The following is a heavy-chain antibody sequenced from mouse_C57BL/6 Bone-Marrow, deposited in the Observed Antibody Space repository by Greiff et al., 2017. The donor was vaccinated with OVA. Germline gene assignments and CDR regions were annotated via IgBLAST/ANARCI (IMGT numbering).Heavy chain of an antibody. CDR2: INPNNGGT. V-gene: IGHV1-18*01. CDR3: ATTVVARDY. D-gene: IGHD1-1*01. CDR1: GYTFTDYN. Sequence: VQLKQSGPELVKPGASVKIPCKASGYTFTDYNMDWVKQSHGKSLEWIGDINPNNGGTIYNQKFKGKATLTVDKSSSTAYMELRSLTSEDTAVYYCATTVVARDYWGQGTTLTVSS. J-gene: IGHJ2*01.